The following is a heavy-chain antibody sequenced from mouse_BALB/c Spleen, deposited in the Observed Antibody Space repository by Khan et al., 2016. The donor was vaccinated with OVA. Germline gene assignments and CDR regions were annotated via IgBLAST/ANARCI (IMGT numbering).Heavy chain of an antibody. Sequence: QVQLKESGPGLVAPSQSLSITCTVSGFSLTGYGVNWVRQPPGKGLEWLGMIWGDGSTDYNSALKSRLSISKDNYKCQVFLKMNSLQTDDAARYCCAGVTSVDDAMDHWGQGTSVTVSS. D-gene: IGHD1-1*01. V-gene: IGHV2-6-7*01. CDR2: IWGDGST. J-gene: IGHJ4*01. CDR1: GFSLTGYG. CDR3: AGVTSVDDAMDH.